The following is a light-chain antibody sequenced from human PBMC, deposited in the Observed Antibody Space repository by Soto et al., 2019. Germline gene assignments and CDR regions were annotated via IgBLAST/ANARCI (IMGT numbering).Light chain of an antibody. J-gene: IGLJ1*01. CDR2: DVS. CDR1: SSDIGGYNY. V-gene: IGLV2-11*01. Sequence: LTQPRSVSGSPGQSVAISCTGTSSDIGGYNYVSWFQQHPGKAPKLMIYDVSKWPSGVPDRFSGSKSGNTASLTISGLQAEDEADYYCCSYAGTYTYVFGTGTKVTV. CDR3: CSYAGTYTYV.